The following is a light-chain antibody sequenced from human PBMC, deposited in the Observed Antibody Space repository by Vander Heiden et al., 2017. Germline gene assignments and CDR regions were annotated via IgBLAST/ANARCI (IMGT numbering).Light chain of an antibody. CDR2: VNSDGSR. V-gene: IGLV4-69*01. J-gene: IGLJ3*02. Sequence: QVVLPHMPSASAPLGPSLQVTCTLSSGHSKDAIAWHQQQPQKGPRYVMKVNSDGSRNKGDGIPVRFSSSGSGAKRYLTIANLQSEDEADYYCQTRGSGNCVFGGGTKLTVL. CDR3: QTRGSGNCV. CDR1: SGHSKDA.